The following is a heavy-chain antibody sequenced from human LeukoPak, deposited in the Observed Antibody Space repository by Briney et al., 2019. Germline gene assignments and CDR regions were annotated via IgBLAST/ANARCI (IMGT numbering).Heavy chain of an antibody. CDR1: GYTFTSYG. Sequence: GASVKVSCKASGYTFTSYGISWVRQAPGQGLEWMGWISAYNGNTNYAQKLQGRVTMTTDTSTSTAYMELRSLRSDDTAVYYCARSPFTIFGVANRVGYMDVWGKGTTVTVSS. V-gene: IGHV1-18*01. CDR2: ISAYNGNT. J-gene: IGHJ6*03. D-gene: IGHD3-3*01. CDR3: ARSPFTIFGVANRVGYMDV.